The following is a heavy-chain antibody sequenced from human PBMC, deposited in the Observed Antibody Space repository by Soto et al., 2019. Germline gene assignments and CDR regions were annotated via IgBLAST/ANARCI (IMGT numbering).Heavy chain of an antibody. Sequence: QITLKESGPTLVKPTETLTLTCTFSGFSFSTNDVGVGWIRQPPGKALEWLALIYWDDDKRYSPSLENRLTITKDPTKKPVVLVLRNMDPVDSATYYCVHGRYRSGWSPEYWGRGTLVTVSS. CDR2: IYWDDDK. CDR3: VHGRYRSGWSPEY. J-gene: IGHJ4*02. V-gene: IGHV2-5*02. D-gene: IGHD6-19*01. CDR1: GFSFSTNDVG.